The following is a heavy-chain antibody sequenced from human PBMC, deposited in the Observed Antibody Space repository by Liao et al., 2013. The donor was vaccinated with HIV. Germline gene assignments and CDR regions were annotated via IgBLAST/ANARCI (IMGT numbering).Heavy chain of an antibody. CDR1: GDSIISGAYA. CDR3: ARDSLVQGMGLDY. Sequence: QLQLQESGSGLVKPSQTLSLTCNVSGDSIISGAYAWSWVRQPPGKGLELIGYIHHGGSTYYNPSLKSRVIMSIDTSKNQFFLKLTSVTAADTAVYYCARDSLVQGMGLDYWGRGNPRSPSPQ. V-gene: IGHV4-30-2*01. CDR2: IHHGGST. D-gene: IGHD3-10*01. J-gene: IGHJ4*02.